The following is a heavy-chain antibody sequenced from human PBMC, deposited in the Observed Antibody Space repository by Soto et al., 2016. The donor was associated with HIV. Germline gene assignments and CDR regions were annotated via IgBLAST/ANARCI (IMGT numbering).Heavy chain of an antibody. J-gene: IGHJ5*02. V-gene: IGHV1-69*01. CDR1: GGTFSRYA. CDR3: ARRYDSSGYYPGGFDP. D-gene: IGHD3-22*01. CDR2: IIPIFGTV. Sequence: QVQLVQSGAEVRKPGSSVRVSCKASGGTFSRYAISWVRQAPGQGLEWMGGIIPIFGTVNYAQKFQGRVTITADESTSTAYMELSSLRSEDTAVYYCARRYDSSGYYPGGFDPWGQGTLVTVSS.